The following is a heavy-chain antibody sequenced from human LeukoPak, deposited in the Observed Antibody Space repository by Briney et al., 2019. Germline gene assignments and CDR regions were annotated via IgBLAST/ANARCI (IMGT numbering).Heavy chain of an antibody. Sequence: SETLSLTCTVSGGSISSSSYYWGWIRQPPGKGLEWIGNIYYSGSTYYNPSLKSRVTISVDTSKNQFSLKLSSVTAADTAVYYCARLIGRGVIIYWGQGTLVTVSS. J-gene: IGHJ4*02. CDR2: IYYSGST. D-gene: IGHD3-10*01. CDR3: ARLIGRGVIIY. V-gene: IGHV4-39*07. CDR1: GGSISSSSYY.